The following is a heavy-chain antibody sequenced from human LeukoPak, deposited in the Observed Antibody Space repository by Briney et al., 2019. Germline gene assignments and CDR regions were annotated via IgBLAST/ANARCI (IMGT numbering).Heavy chain of an antibody. V-gene: IGHV6-1*01. CDR1: GDSVSSNSAA. J-gene: IGHJ6*02. CDR3: AKGYHGMDV. CDR2: TYFRSKWYN. Sequence: SQTLSLTCANSGDSVSSNSAAWSWITQSPSRGLEWLGRTYFRSKWYNDYAVSVQSRITIKAYTSKNQFSLQLNSVTPEDTAAYYCAKGYHGMDVWGQGTTVTVSS.